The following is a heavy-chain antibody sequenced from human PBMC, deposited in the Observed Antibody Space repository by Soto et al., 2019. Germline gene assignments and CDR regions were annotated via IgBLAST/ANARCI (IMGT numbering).Heavy chain of an antibody. CDR3: ARGGSWIQLWLLNRNAFDI. D-gene: IGHD5-18*01. J-gene: IGHJ3*02. V-gene: IGHV4-34*01. Sequence: SETLSLTCAVYGGSFSGYYWSWIRQPPGKGLEWIGEINHSGSTNYNPSLKSRVTISVDTSKNQFSLKLSSVTAADTAVYYCARGGSWIQLWLLNRNAFDIWGQGTMVTVSS. CDR2: INHSGST. CDR1: GGSFSGYY.